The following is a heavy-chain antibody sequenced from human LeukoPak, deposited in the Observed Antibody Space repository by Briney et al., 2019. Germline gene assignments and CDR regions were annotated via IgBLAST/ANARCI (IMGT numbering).Heavy chain of an antibody. D-gene: IGHD2-2*01. V-gene: IGHV1-8*03. CDR1: GYTFTSYD. Sequence: GASVKVSCKASGYTFTSYDINWVRQATGQGLEWTGWMNPNSGNTGYAQKFQGRVTITRNTSISTAYMELSSLRSEDTAVYYRAIGFVVVPAAIPDAFDIWGQGTMVTVSS. CDR2: MNPNSGNT. CDR3: AIGFVVVPAAIPDAFDI. J-gene: IGHJ3*02.